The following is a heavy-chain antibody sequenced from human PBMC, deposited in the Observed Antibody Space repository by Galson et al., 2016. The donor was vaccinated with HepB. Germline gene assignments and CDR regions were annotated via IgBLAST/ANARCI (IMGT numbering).Heavy chain of an antibody. CDR2: ISYDADSK. CDR1: GFTFSTYA. D-gene: IGHD2-2*01. CDR3: ARDGGDIVVVPVAMSGGFDP. V-gene: IGHV3-30*04. Sequence: SLRLSCAGSGFTFSTYAMHWVRQAPGRGLEWVAAISYDADSKSYADSVKGRFTISRDNSKNTLYLQMNSLRTEDTAVYYCARDGGDIVVVPVAMSGGFDPCGQGTLVTVSS. J-gene: IGHJ5*02.